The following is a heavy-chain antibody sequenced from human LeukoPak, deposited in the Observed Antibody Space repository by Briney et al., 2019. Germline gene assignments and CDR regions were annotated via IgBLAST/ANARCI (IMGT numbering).Heavy chain of an antibody. V-gene: IGHV1-8*01. CDR2: MNPNSGNT. CDR1: GYTFTSYD. CDR3: AIVVGATGAFDI. Sequence: ASVKVSCKASGYTFTSYDINWVRQATGQGLEWMGWMNPNSGNTGYAQKFQGRVTMTRNTSISTAYMELSSLRSEDTAVYYCAIVVGATGAFDIWGQGTMVTVSS. D-gene: IGHD1-26*01. J-gene: IGHJ3*02.